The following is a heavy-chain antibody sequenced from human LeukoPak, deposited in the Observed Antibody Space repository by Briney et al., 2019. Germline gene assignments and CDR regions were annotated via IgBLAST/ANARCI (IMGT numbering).Heavy chain of an antibody. J-gene: IGHJ4*02. Sequence: GASVTVSFKASGYTFTSYAISWVRQASGQGLEWMGWIRAHNGDTNHAQQLQGRVTMTTDTSTRTAYMELRSLRSEDTAVYYCARGEFICTINTCYASALDSWGQGTLVTVSS. CDR3: ARGEFICTINTCYASALDS. CDR1: GYTFTSYA. CDR2: IRAHNGDT. V-gene: IGHV1-18*01. D-gene: IGHD2-2*01.